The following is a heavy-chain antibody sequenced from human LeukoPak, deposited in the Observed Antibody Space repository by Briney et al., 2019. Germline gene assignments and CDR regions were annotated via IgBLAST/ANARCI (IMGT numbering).Heavy chain of an antibody. J-gene: IGHJ5*02. D-gene: IGHD5-18*01. CDR3: ARDAREGLDYGYEAGWFDP. CDR1: GFTFSSYG. CDR2: ISYDGGNK. V-gene: IGHV3-30*03. Sequence: GGSLRLSCAASGFTFSSYGMHWVRQAPGRGLEWLAVISYDGGNKYYADSVNGRFTISRDNSRNTLYVQMNSLTAEDTAVYYCARDAREGLDYGYEAGWFDPWGQGTLVTVSS.